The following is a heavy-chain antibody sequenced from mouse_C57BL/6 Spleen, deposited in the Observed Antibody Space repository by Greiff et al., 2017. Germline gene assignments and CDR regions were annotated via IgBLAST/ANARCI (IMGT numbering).Heavy chain of an antibody. CDR2: ISSGGSYT. CDR3: ARQGEDYYGSSFNVDY. Sequence: EVKLMESGGDLVKPGGSLKLSCAASGFTFSSYGMSWVRQTPDKRLEWVATISSGGSYTYYPDSVKGRFTISRDNAKNTLYLQMSSLKSEDTAMYYCARQGEDYYGSSFNVDYWGQGTTLSVSS. D-gene: IGHD1-1*01. J-gene: IGHJ2*01. V-gene: IGHV5-6*01. CDR1: GFTFSSYG.